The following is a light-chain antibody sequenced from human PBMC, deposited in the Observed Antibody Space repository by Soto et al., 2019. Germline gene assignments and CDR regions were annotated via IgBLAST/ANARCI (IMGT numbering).Light chain of an antibody. Sequence: EIVMTQSPATLSVSPGERATLSCRASQSVPSTNLAWYQQKPGQAPRLLIYGASTRATGIPARFSGSGSGTEFTLIISSLQSEDFAVYYCQQYYNWPRTFGQGTKVDIK. CDR2: GAS. V-gene: IGKV3-15*01. CDR3: QQYYNWPRT. CDR1: QSVPSTN. J-gene: IGKJ1*01.